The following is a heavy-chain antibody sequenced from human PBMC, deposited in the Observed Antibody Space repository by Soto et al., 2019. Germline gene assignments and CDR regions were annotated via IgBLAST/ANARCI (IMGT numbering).Heavy chain of an antibody. CDR1: GGPITYGDYY. V-gene: IGHV4-30-4*01. CDR3: ARATYGELHY. CDR2: VYSTGTT. J-gene: IGHJ4*02. Sequence: TLSLTCSVSGGPITYGDYYWTWIRQPPGKGLEFIGYVYSTGTTYYDPSFQSRVMMSQDTSKNEFSMTLSSLTAADTAVYYCARATYGELHYWGQGTLVTVSS. D-gene: IGHD4-17*01.